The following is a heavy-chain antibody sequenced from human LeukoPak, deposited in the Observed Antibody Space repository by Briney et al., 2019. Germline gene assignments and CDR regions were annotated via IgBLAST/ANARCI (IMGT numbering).Heavy chain of an antibody. J-gene: IGHJ5*02. D-gene: IGHD2-21*02. Sequence: SETLSLTCTVSGDSISSYYWSWIRQPPGKGLEWIGYIYYSGSTKYNPSLKSRVTISVDTSKNQFSLKLNSVTAADTAVYYCARGGAGNCGGACYHNWFDPWGQGTLVTVSS. CDR1: GDSISSYY. CDR2: IYYSGST. CDR3: ARGGAGNCGGACYHNWFDP. V-gene: IGHV4-59*01.